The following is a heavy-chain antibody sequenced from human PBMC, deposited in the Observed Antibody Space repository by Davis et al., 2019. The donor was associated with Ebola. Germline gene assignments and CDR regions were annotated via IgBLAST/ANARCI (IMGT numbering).Heavy chain of an antibody. CDR1: GFTFRNYA. CDR3: VRAVFHEVLDY. CDR2: VSHSERER. Sequence: GESLKISCAASGFTFRNYAMHWVRQAPGKGLEWVAVVSHSERERFYADSVKVRFTISRDNSENTLYLQMSSLTVDDTAVYYCVRAVFHEVLDYWGQGTPVTVSS. J-gene: IGHJ4*02. D-gene: IGHD3-3*01. V-gene: IGHV3-30*04.